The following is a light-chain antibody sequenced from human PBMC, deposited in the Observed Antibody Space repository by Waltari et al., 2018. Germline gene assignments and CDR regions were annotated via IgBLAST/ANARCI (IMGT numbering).Light chain of an antibody. V-gene: IGLV2-11*01. Sequence: QSALTQPRSVSGSPGQSVTISCTGSSSDVGGYNYVPWYQQHPGKAPKFMIYDVSKRPSGVPDRFSGSKSGNTASLTISGLQAEDEADYYCYSYAGSYTWVFGGGTKLTVL. CDR3: YSYAGSYTWV. CDR1: SSDVGGYNY. CDR2: DVS. J-gene: IGLJ3*02.